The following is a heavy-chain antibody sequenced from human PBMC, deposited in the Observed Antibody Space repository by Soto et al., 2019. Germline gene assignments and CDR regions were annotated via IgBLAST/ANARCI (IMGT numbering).Heavy chain of an antibody. CDR1: GYTFTSYG. V-gene: IGHV1-18*01. Sequence: ASVKVSCKASGYTFTSYGISWVRQAPGQGLEWMGWISAYNGNTNYAQKLQGRVTMTTDTSTSTAYMELRSLRSDDTAVYYCARSKEPGIAVAGPSDYWGQGTLVTVSS. CDR3: ARSKEPGIAVAGPSDY. J-gene: IGHJ4*02. D-gene: IGHD6-19*01. CDR2: ISAYNGNT.